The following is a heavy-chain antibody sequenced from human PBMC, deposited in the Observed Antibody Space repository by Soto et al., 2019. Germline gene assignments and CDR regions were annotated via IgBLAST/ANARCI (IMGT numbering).Heavy chain of an antibody. CDR2: IYPRDSDT. CDR1: GFSFTSHW. D-gene: IGHD2-8*02. Sequence: PGDSLKISCKGSGFSFTSHWIAWVRQMPGKGLECMETIYPRDSDTRYNPSFQGQITISVDSSISTAYLQWSSLKTSDTAFYYCAKTLVAGAFDIWGQGTMVTVSS. V-gene: IGHV5-51*01. CDR3: AKTLVAGAFDI. J-gene: IGHJ3*02.